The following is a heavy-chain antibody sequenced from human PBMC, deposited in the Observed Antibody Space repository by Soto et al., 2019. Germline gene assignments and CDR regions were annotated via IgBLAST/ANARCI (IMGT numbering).Heavy chain of an antibody. CDR3: ARGLFSGGSGSYYNDYYYGMDV. V-gene: IGHV1-69*06. J-gene: IGHJ6*02. Sequence: SVKVSCKASGGTFSSYAISWVRQAPGQGLEWMGGIIPIFGTANYAQKFQGRVTITADKSTSTAYMELSSLRSEDTAVYYCARGLFSGGSGSYYNDYYYGMDVWGQGTTVTVSS. CDR2: IIPIFGTA. D-gene: IGHD3-10*01. CDR1: GGTFSSYA.